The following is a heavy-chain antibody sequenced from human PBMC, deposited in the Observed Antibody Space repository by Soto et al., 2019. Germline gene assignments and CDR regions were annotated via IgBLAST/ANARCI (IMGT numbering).Heavy chain of an antibody. CDR2: IDPDGTTT. V-gene: IGHV3-74*01. J-gene: IGHJ1*01. CDR3: TRGLRPSSAGTGAY. Sequence: PGGSLRLSCVTSGFDFSYYWIHWIRQAPGKGLVWVSRIDPDGTTTNYADSVKGRFTVSRDNAKDTAYLQMDSLTADDTALYYCTRGLRPSSAGTGAYWGPGTLVTVSS. D-gene: IGHD1-1*01. CDR1: GFDFSYYW.